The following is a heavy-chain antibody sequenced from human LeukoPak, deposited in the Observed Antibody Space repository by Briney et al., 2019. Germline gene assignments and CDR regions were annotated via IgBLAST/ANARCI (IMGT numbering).Heavy chain of an antibody. J-gene: IGHJ4*02. Sequence: ASVKVSCKASGYTFTVYYIHWVRQAPGQGLEWMGWIYPNSGGTKYAQKFQGRVTMTSDTSISTAYMDLSSLRSDDTAVYYCARDLTAYLGADDWGQGTLVTVSS. CDR3: ARDLTAYLGADD. CDR2: IYPNSGGT. CDR1: GYTFTVYY. V-gene: IGHV1-2*02. D-gene: IGHD3-9*01.